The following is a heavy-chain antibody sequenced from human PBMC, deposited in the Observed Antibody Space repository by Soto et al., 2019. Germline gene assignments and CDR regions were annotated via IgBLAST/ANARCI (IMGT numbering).Heavy chain of an antibody. D-gene: IGHD4-17*01. CDR2: ISGSGGST. CDR3: AKDLFGDYVRYYGLDV. V-gene: IGHV3-23*01. CDR1: GFTFSSYA. J-gene: IGHJ6*02. Sequence: EVQLLESGGGLVQPGGSLRLSCAASGFTFSSYAMSWVRQAPGKGLEWVSAISGSGGSTYYADSVKGRFTISRDYSNSKNTLYLQMNSLRAEDTAVYYCAKDLFGDYVRYYGLDVWGQGTTVTVSS.